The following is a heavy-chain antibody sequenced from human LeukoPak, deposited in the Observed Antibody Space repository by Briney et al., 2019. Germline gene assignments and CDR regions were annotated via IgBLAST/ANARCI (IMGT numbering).Heavy chain of an antibody. Sequence: SVKVSCKASGYTFTSYGISWVRQAPGQGLEWMGWISAYNGNTNYAQKLQGRVTMTTDTSTSTAYMELRSLRSDDTAVYCCARTRYCSSTSCYINWFDPWGQGTLVTVSS. D-gene: IGHD2-2*02. CDR3: ARTRYCSSTSCYINWFDP. J-gene: IGHJ5*02. CDR2: ISAYNGNT. CDR1: GYTFTSYG. V-gene: IGHV1-18*01.